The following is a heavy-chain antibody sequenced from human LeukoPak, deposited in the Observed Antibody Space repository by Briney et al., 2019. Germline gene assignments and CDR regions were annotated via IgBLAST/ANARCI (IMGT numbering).Heavy chain of an antibody. V-gene: IGHV4-59*12. Sequence: SETLSLTCTVSGGSISSYYWSWIRQSPGKGLEWIGYIYYDGSTNYNPSLRGRVTISVDTPKNQFSLKLSSVTAAETAVYYCAREGRYRYGYNEYHLYMDIWGKGTTVTVSS. D-gene: IGHD5-18*01. CDR1: GGSISSYY. CDR2: IYYDGST. CDR3: AREGRYRYGYNEYHLYMDI. J-gene: IGHJ6*03.